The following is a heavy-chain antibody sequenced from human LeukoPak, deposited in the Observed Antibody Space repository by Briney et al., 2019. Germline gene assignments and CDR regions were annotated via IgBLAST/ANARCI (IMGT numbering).Heavy chain of an antibody. CDR1: GGSISSSSYY. Sequence: SETLSLTCTVSGGSISSSSYYWGWIRQHPGKGLERIGSIYYSGSTYYNPSLRSRVTMSVDTSKSQFSLKLNSVTAVDTAVYYCARKPDSMNWFDPWGQGTLVTVSS. CDR3: ARKPDSMNWFDP. D-gene: IGHD1-14*01. V-gene: IGHV4-39*07. CDR2: IYYSGST. J-gene: IGHJ5*02.